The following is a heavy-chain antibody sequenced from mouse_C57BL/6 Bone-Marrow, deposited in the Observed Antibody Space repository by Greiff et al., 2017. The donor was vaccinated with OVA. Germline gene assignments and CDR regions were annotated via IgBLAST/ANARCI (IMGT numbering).Heavy chain of an antibody. J-gene: IGHJ4*01. CDR2: TFYSGIT. Sequence: EVMLVESGPSLVRPSQTLSLTCTVTGFSINSDCYWIWIRQFPGNKLEYIGYTFYSGITYYNPSLESRTYITRDTSKNQFSLKLSSVTTEDTATYYCARTLLDYYAMDYWGQGTSVTVSS. CDR3: ARTLLDYYAMDY. D-gene: IGHD1-1*02. V-gene: IGHV3-3*01. CDR1: GFSINSDCY.